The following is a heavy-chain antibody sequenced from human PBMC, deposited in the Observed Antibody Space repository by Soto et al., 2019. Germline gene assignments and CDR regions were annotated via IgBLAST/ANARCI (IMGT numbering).Heavy chain of an antibody. J-gene: IGHJ5*02. CDR1: GFSFSNYN. Sequence: EVQLVESGGGLVQPGGSLRLSCAASGFSFSNYNMNWVRQAPGKGLEWVSYISYSSSTIHYADSVKGRFTISRDNVQNSLYLQMNSLRAEDTAVYYCARYDTNQGWFGPWGQGTLVAVSS. CDR2: ISYSSSTI. D-gene: IGHD3-22*01. V-gene: IGHV3-48*01. CDR3: ARYDTNQGWFGP.